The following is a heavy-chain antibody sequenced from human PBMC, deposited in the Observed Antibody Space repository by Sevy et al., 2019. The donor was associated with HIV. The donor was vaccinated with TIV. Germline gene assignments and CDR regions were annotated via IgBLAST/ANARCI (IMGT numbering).Heavy chain of an antibody. V-gene: IGHV3-21*01. J-gene: IGHJ4*02. CDR2: ISSSSSYI. Sequence: GGSLRLSCAASGFTFSSYSMNWVRQAPGKGLEWVSSISSSSSYIYYADSVKGRFTISRDNAKNSLYLQMNSLRAEDTAVYYCASRPRDYATARDGEFDYWGQGTLVTVSS. CDR1: GFTFSSYS. CDR3: ASRPRDYATARDGEFDY. D-gene: IGHD4-17*01.